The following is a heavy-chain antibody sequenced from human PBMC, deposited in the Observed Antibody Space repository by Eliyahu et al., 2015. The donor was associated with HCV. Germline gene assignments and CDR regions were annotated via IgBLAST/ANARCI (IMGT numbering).Heavy chain of an antibody. CDR2: MWFDGTNE. CDR1: GFSLSNYG. Sequence: QVQLVESGGGVVQPGKSLRLSCVASGFSLSNYGLPWVRQAPGKGLEWVXIMWFDGTNEHYIDSVKDRFSVSMDKSKNTLFLQMSSLRGEDTGVYFCARDQGDTMVPIHGLDVWGQGITVTVSS. J-gene: IGHJ6*02. V-gene: IGHV3-33*01. CDR3: ARDQGDTMVPIHGLDV. D-gene: IGHD3-10*01.